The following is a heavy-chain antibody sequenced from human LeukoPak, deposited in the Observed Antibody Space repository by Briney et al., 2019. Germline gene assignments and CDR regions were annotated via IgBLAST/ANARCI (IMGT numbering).Heavy chain of an antibody. CDR3: ARHGVNDFWSGYPTGYYGMDV. CDR1: GYTFTSYG. CDR2: ISAYNGNT. Sequence: ASVKVSCKASGYTFTSYGISWVRQAPGQGLEWMGWISAYNGNTNYAQKLQGGVTMTTDTSTSTAYMELRSLRSDDTAVYYCARHGVNDFWSGYPTGYYGMDVWGQGTTVTVSS. J-gene: IGHJ6*02. D-gene: IGHD3-3*01. V-gene: IGHV1-18*01.